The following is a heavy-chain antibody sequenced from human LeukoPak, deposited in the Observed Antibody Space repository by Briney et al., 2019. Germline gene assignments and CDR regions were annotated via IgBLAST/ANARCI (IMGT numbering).Heavy chain of an antibody. Sequence: GGSLRLSCAASGFTFSSYWMSWVRQAPGKGLEWVANIKQDGSEKYYVDSVKGRFTISRDNAKNSLYLQMNSLRAEDTAAYYCARDEMDYDSSYFDYWGQGTLVTVSS. J-gene: IGHJ4*02. V-gene: IGHV3-7*01. D-gene: IGHD3-22*01. CDR1: GFTFSSYW. CDR3: ARDEMDYDSSYFDY. CDR2: IKQDGSEK.